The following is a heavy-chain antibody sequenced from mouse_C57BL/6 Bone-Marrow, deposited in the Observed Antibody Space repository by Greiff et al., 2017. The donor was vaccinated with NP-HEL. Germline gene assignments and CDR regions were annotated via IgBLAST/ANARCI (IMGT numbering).Heavy chain of an antibody. CDR2: IRLKSDNYAT. CDR1: GFTFSNYW. Sequence: EVQLVESGGGLVQPGGSMKLSCVASGFTFSNYWMNWVRQSPEKGLEWVAQIRLKSDNYATHYAESVKGRFTISRDDSKSSVYLQMNNLRAEDTGIYYCTGGAAWFAYWGQGTLVTVSA. J-gene: IGHJ3*01. V-gene: IGHV6-3*01. CDR3: TGGAAWFAY.